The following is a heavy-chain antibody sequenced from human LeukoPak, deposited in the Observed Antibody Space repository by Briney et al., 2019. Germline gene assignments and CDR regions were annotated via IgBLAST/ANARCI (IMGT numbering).Heavy chain of an antibody. CDR3: ARLADCSSSSCRSFDY. Sequence: SETLSLTCTVSGVSISSYYWSWIRQPPGKGLEWIGFIYYSGSTDFNPSLKSRVTISVDTSKNQFSLKLSSVTAADTAVYYCARLADCSSSSCRSFDYWGQGTLVTVSS. V-gene: IGHV4-59*01. J-gene: IGHJ4*02. CDR1: GVSISSYY. CDR2: IYYSGST. D-gene: IGHD2-2*01.